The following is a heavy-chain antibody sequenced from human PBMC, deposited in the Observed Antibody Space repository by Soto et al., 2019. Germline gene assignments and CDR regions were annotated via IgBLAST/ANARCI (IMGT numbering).Heavy chain of an antibody. V-gene: IGHV3-23*01. CDR3: AKVATTDLLDF. J-gene: IGHJ4*02. CDR1: GFVFRGDG. CDR2: ITASAGGT. Sequence: AGSVRLSFVAAGFVFRGDGMSCVRQATGKGLEWVSTITASAGGTHYADSVKGRFTISRDNSKNTLYLQMNSLRAEDTAVYYCAKVATTDLLDFWGQGTPVTVSS. D-gene: IGHD5-12*01.